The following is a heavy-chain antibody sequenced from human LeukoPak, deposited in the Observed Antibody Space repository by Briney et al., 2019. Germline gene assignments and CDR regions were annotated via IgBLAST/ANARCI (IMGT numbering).Heavy chain of an antibody. J-gene: IGHJ4*02. Sequence: GTSVKVSCKASGFTFTSSVMQWVRQARGQRLEWIGWIVVGSGNTNYAQKFQERVTITRDMSTSTAYMELSSLRSEDTAVYYCAAGITTPFDYWGQGTLVTVSS. D-gene: IGHD3-16*01. V-gene: IGHV1-58*02. CDR2: IVVGSGNT. CDR3: AAGITTPFDY. CDR1: GFTFTSSV.